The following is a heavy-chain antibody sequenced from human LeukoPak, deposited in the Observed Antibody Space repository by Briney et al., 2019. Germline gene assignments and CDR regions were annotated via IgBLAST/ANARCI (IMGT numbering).Heavy chain of an antibody. CDR1: GYTFTSYD. D-gene: IGHD3-16*02. CDR2: MNPNSGNT. Sequence: ASVKVSCKASGYTFTSYDINWVRQATGQGREWMGLMNPNSGNTGYAQKFQGRVTITRNTSISTAYMELSSLRSEDTAVYYCARVGDYVWGSYRPTHPEPNYYYYYYMDVWGKGTTVTVSS. J-gene: IGHJ6*03. CDR3: ARVGDYVWGSYRPTHPEPNYYYYYYMDV. V-gene: IGHV1-8*03.